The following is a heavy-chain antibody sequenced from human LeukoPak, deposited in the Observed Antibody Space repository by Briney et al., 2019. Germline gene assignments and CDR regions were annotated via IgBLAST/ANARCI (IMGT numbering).Heavy chain of an antibody. V-gene: IGHV3-30*04. CDR1: GFTFSSYA. CDR3: ARDFVLGVVVVVSYGMDV. D-gene: IGHD2-15*01. CDR2: ISYDGSNK. J-gene: IGHJ6*02. Sequence: RSLRLSCAASGFTFSSYAMLWVRQAPGKGLEWVAVISYDGSNKYYADSVKGRFTISRDNSKNTLYLQMNSLRAEDTAVYYCARDFVLGVVVVVSYGMDVWGQGTTVTVSS.